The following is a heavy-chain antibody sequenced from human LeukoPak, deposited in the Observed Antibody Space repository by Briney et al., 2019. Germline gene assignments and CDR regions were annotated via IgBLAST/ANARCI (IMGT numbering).Heavy chain of an antibody. CDR2: INPSGGST. CDR3: AREGTRGLPYDY. J-gene: IGHJ4*02. D-gene: IGHD3-10*01. Sequence: GASVKVSCKASGYTFTSYYMHWVRQAPGQGLEWMGIINPSGGSTSYAQKFQGRVTMTKDTSTSTVYMELSSLRSEDTAVYYCAREGTRGLPYDYWGQGTLVTVSS. V-gene: IGHV1-46*01. CDR1: GYTFTSYY.